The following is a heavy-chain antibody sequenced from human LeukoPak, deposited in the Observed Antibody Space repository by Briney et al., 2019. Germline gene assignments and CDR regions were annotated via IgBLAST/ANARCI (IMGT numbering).Heavy chain of an antibody. CDR2: INPNSGGT. J-gene: IGHJ4*02. Sequence: ASVKVSCKASGYTFTGYYMHWVRQAPGQGLEWMGWINPNSGGTNYAQKFQGRVTMTRDTSVSTAYMELSRLRSDDTAVYYCAREMGIMMGYCSSTSCYGPVDYWGQGTLVTVSS. CDR3: AREMGIMMGYCSSTSCYGPVDY. D-gene: IGHD2-2*01. V-gene: IGHV1-2*02. CDR1: GYTFTGYY.